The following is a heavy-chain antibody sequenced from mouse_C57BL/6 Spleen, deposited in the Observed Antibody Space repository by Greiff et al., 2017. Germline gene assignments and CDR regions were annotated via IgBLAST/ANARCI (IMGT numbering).Heavy chain of an antibody. D-gene: IGHD2-2*01. CDR1: GYTFTSYW. J-gene: IGHJ2*01. CDR3: ARSTMVTYYFDY. V-gene: IGHV1-53*01. Sequence: VQLKQPGTELVKPGASVKLSCKASGYTFTSYWMHWVKQRPGQGLEWIGNINPSNGGTNYNEKFKSKATLTVDKSSSTAYMQLSSLTSEDSAVYYCARSTMVTYYFDYWGQGTTLTVSS. CDR2: INPSNGGT.